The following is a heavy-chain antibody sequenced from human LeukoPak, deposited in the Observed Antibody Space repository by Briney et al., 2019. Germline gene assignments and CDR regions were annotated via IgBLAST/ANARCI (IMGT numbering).Heavy chain of an antibody. J-gene: IGHJ6*03. CDR2: IGTAGDT. Sequence: GGSLRLSCAASGFTFSSYDMHWVRQATGKGLEWVSAIGTAGDTYYPGSVKGRFTISRENAQNSLYLQMNSLRAGDTAVYYCARAHYYDSSGYPQLYYYMDVWGKGTTVTVSS. CDR1: GFTFSSYD. V-gene: IGHV3-13*01. CDR3: ARAHYYDSSGYPQLYYYMDV. D-gene: IGHD3-22*01.